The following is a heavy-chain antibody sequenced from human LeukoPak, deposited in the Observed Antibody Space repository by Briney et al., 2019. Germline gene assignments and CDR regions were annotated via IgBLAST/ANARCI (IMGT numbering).Heavy chain of an antibody. CDR2: IWYSGTT. D-gene: IGHD3-10*01. Sequence: KPSETLSLTCTVSGGSISRYHWSWIRQPPEKGLEWIGYIWYSGTTNYNPSLKSRVTMSVDTSKNHFSLRLSSVTAADTAIYYCVRTISDGSGDYWGQGILVTVSA. J-gene: IGHJ4*02. CDR3: VRTISDGSGDY. CDR1: GGSISRYH. V-gene: IGHV4-59*01.